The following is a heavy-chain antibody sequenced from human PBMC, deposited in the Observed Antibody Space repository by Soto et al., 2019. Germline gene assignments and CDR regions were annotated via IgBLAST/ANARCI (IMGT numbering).Heavy chain of an antibody. CDR1: GFTFSTYT. CDR2: ISYDESKK. CDR3: ARGWYCGGDCYEWYFDL. V-gene: IGHV3-30-3*01. Sequence: GGSLRLSCVVAGFTFSTYTMHWVRQAPGKGLEWVAMISYDESKKYYADSVKGRFTISRDNSKNTLYLQMNSLRAEDTAVYYCARGWYCGGDCYEWYFDLWGRGTLVTVSS. J-gene: IGHJ2*01. D-gene: IGHD2-21*02.